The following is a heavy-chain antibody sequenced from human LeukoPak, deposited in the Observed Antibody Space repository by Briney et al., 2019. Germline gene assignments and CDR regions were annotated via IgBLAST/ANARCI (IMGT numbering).Heavy chain of an antibody. Sequence: GGSLRLSCAASGFTFSSYGMHWVRQPPGKGLEWVAVILYDGSKKYYADSVEGRFTISRDNAKNTLYLQMNSLRAEDTAVYYCAKNGPGLDYFDYWGQGTLVTVSS. V-gene: IGHV3-30*18. CDR3: AKNGPGLDYFDY. CDR1: GFTFSSYG. J-gene: IGHJ4*02. D-gene: IGHD3-10*01. CDR2: ILYDGSKK.